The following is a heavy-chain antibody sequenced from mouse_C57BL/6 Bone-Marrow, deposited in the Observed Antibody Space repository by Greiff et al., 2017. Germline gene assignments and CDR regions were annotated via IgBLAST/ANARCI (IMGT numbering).Heavy chain of an antibody. Sequence: QVQLQQPGAELVKPGASVKLSCKASGYTFTGYWIEWVKQRPGHGLEWIGEIYPGNGGTNYNEKFKGKATLTADTSSSTAYMQLSSLTTEDSAFSEGARVGNRYYGSRPYWYFDVWGTGTTVTVSS. CDR2: IYPGNGGT. J-gene: IGHJ1*03. CDR3: ARVGNRYYGSRPYWYFDV. D-gene: IGHD1-1*01. CDR1: GYTFTGYW. V-gene: IGHV1-9*01.